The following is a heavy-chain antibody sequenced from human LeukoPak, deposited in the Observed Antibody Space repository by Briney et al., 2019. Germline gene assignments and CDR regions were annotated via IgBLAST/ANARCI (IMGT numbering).Heavy chain of an antibody. J-gene: IGHJ5*02. V-gene: IGHV2-5*01. CDR2: IYWNDDK. D-gene: IGHD6-19*01. CDR1: GFSLSTTGVG. Sequence: SGPTLVKPTQTLTLTCTFSGFSLSTTGVGVGWIRQPPGEALEWLALIYWNDDKRYSPSLKSRLTITKDTSKNQVVLTMTNMDPVDTATYYCAHTDSPGYSSGWYVNNWFDPWGQGTLVTVSS. CDR3: AHTDSPGYSSGWYVNNWFDP.